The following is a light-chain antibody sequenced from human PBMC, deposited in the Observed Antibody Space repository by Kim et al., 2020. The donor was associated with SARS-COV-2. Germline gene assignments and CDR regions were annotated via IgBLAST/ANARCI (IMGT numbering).Light chain of an antibody. V-gene: IGLV1-51*01. CDR1: SSNIGYYY. CDR2: DNN. J-gene: IGLJ1*01. Sequence: GTKVTISCSGSSSNIGYYYVSWYQHLPGTVPKLLIYDNNKRPSGIPDRFSGSKSGTSATLGITGLQTGDEADYYCATWDSSLTAYVFGTGTQLTVL. CDR3: ATWDSSLTAYV.